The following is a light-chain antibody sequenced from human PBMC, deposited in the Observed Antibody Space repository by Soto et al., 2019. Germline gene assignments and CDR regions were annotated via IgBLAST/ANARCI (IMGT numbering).Light chain of an antibody. J-gene: IGLJ1*01. V-gene: IGLV2-8*01. CDR1: SSDIGAYIY. Sequence: QSALTQPPSASGSPGQSVTISCTGNSSDIGAYIYVSWYQQHPGKAPKLMISEVSRRPSGVPERFSGSKSGNTASLTVSGLQADDEAHYYCSSYAGSNNFVFGTGTQLTVL. CDR3: SSYAGSNNFV. CDR2: EVS.